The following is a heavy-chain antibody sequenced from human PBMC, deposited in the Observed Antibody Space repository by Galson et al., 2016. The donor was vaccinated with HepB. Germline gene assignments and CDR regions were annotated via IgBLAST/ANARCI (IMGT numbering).Heavy chain of an antibody. CDR2: ISYVGGNE. Sequence: SLRLSCAASGFTFSTYGMHWVRQAPGKGLEWVALISYVGGNEHYADSVKGRFTISRGNSKNTLYLQMNSLRAEDTAVYYCASSLSSSLYSWFDPWGQGTLVSVSS. J-gene: IGHJ5*02. CDR3: ASSLSSSLYSWFDP. D-gene: IGHD6-6*01. CDR1: GFTFSTYG. V-gene: IGHV3-30*19.